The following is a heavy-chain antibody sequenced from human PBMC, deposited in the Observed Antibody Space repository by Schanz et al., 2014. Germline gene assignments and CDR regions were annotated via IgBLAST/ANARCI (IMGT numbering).Heavy chain of an antibody. CDR2: ISGSSRTI. Sequence: EVKLLESGGGLVQPGGSLRLSCTASGFTFSSYSMNWVRQAPGKGLEWVSYISGSSRTIYYADSMKGRFTVSRDNAENALYLQMNSLRAEDTGLYFCARGGSGSHYRLDYWGQGTLVTVSS. D-gene: IGHD1-26*01. J-gene: IGHJ4*02. CDR1: GFTFSSYS. CDR3: ARGGSGSHYRLDY. V-gene: IGHV3-48*01.